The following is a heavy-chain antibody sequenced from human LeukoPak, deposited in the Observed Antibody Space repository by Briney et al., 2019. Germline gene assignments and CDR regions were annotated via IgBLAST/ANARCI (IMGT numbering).Heavy chain of an antibody. CDR1: GDSINTYY. D-gene: IGHD3-10*01. CDR3: VRIWFGELSSWFDP. CDR2: VHYSGST. Sequence: SETLSLTCNVSGDSINTYYWSWIRQPPGKGLEWIGYVHYSGSTNYNPSLKSRFTISVDTSKNQFFLKLRSASAADTAVYYCVRIWFGELSSWFDPWGQGTLVTVSS. V-gene: IGHV4-59*08. J-gene: IGHJ5*02.